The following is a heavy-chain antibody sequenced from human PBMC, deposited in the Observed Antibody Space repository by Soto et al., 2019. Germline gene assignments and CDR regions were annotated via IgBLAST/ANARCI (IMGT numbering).Heavy chain of an antibody. J-gene: IGHJ3*02. CDR3: ARGRAWTDEAFDI. D-gene: IGHD5-12*01. CDR1: GFGVSNYG. V-gene: IGHV3-33*01. CDR2: IWKDENNK. Sequence: QVQLVESGGGVVQPGESLRLSCAASGFGVSNYGMHWVRQAPGKGLEWVAVIWKDENNKYYRDSVKGRFTISRDNSKNTVELQMSSLRGEDTAVYYCARGRAWTDEAFDIWGQGTMVTVSS.